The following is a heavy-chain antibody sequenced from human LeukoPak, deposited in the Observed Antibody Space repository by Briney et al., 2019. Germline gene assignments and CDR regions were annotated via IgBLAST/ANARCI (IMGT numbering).Heavy chain of an antibody. V-gene: IGHV3-23*01. CDR3: ARDRGGYSTDFDW. CDR2: IDGSGTRT. D-gene: IGHD5-12*01. J-gene: IGHJ4*02. CDR1: GFTFSSSV. Sequence: GGSLRLSCAASGFTFSSSVMSWVRQAPGRGPEWVSTIDGSGTRTFYALSFNGRFIISRDNSMNTLYLQMDGLRAEDTAVYYCARDRGGYSTDFDWWGQGALVTVSS.